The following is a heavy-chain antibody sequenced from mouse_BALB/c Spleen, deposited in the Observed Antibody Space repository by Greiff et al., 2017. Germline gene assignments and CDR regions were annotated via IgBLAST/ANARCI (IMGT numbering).Heavy chain of an antibody. CDR1: GYTFTDYA. CDR3: ARSDGYYRYDVGYYAMDY. Sequence: QVQLKQSGAELVRPGVSVKISCKGSGYTFTDYAMHWVKQSHAKSLEWIGVISTYYGDASYNQKFKGKATMTVDKSSSTAYMELARLTSEDSAIYYCARSDGYYRYDVGYYAMDYWGQGTSVTVSS. CDR2: ISTYYGDA. D-gene: IGHD2-14*01. J-gene: IGHJ4*01. V-gene: IGHV1S137*01.